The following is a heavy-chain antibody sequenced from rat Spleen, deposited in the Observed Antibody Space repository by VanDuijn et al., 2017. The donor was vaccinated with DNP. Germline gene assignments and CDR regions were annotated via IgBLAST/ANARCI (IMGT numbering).Heavy chain of an antibody. CDR3: ARGPNYGGYLDYFDY. V-gene: IGHV5-31*01. J-gene: IGHJ2*01. D-gene: IGHD1-11*01. CDR2: ISSTADNT. Sequence: EVKLVESGGGLVQPGRSLKLSCAASGFNFNDFWMGWVRQAPGKGLEWVASISSTADNTYYSDSVKGRFTISRDNAKNTQYLQMDSLRSEDTAIYYCARGPNYGGYLDYFDYWGQGVMVTVSS. CDR1: GFNFNDFW.